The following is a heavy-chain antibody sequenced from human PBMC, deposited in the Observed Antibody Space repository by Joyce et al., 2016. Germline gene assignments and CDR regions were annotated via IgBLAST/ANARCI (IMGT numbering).Heavy chain of an antibody. V-gene: IGHV3-53*01. CDR2: FRSTGNR. Sequence: TNYMTWVRQAPGKGLEWVAVFRSTGNRYYADSVGGRFTISRDNFKNTLDLQMNSLRVEDTAVYHCARYCNGSSCSFLGYDVWGQGTLVTVSS. CDR3: ARYCNGSSCSFLGYDV. D-gene: IGHD2/OR15-2a*01. J-gene: IGHJ4*02. CDR1: TNY.